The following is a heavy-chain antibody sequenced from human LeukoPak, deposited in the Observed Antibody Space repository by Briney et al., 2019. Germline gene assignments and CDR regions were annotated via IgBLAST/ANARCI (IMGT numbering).Heavy chain of an antibody. Sequence: GGSLRLSCAASGFTFSSYSMNWVRQAPGKGLEWVSSITTSSYIYYADSAKGRFTISRDNAKNSLYLQMNSLRAEGTAVYYCARRAGNSSAYDYWGQGTLVTVSS. J-gene: IGHJ4*02. D-gene: IGHD3-22*01. CDR2: ITTSSYI. CDR3: ARRAGNSSAYDY. V-gene: IGHV3-21*01. CDR1: GFTFSSYS.